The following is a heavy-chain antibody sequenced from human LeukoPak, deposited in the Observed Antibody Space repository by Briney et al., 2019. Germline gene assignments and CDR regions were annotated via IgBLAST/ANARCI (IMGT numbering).Heavy chain of an antibody. CDR1: GYTFTGYY. D-gene: IGHD3-16*02. CDR3: ARAVYDYVWGSYRYIYFDY. Sequence: ASVEVSCKASGYTFTGYYMHWVRQAPGQGLEWMGWINPNSGGTNYAQKFQGRVTMTRDTSISTAYMELSRLRSDDTAVYYCARAVYDYVWGSYRYIYFDYWGQGTLVTVSS. J-gene: IGHJ4*02. CDR2: INPNSGGT. V-gene: IGHV1-2*02.